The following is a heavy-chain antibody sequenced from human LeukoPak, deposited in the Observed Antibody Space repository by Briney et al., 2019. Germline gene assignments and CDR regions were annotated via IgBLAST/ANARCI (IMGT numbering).Heavy chain of an antibody. Sequence: GGSLRLSCAASGFFFSSYGMLWVRQAPGKGLEWVALIWYDGSNTYYADSVKGRFTISRDNSKKTLYLQMNSLRADDTAVYYCARDFRGSRFSGSYSDYWGQGTLVTVSS. CDR2: IWYDGSNT. CDR3: ARDFRGSRFSGSYSDY. V-gene: IGHV3-33*01. D-gene: IGHD1-26*01. CDR1: GFFFSSYG. J-gene: IGHJ4*02.